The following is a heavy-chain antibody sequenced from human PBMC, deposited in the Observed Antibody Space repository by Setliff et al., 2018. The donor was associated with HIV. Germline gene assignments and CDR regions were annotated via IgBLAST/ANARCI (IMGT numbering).Heavy chain of an antibody. Sequence: ASVKVSCKASGYTFKSNDINWVRQATGQGLEWMGWMNPNSGNTGYAQKFQGRVTMTRDTSISTAHMELSSLRSDDTAVYYCARGAWYSSGWYSSRYMDVWGKGTTVTVSS. J-gene: IGHJ6*03. V-gene: IGHV1-8*02. CDR2: MNPNSGNT. D-gene: IGHD6-19*01. CDR1: GYTFKSND. CDR3: ARGAWYSSGWYSSRYMDV.